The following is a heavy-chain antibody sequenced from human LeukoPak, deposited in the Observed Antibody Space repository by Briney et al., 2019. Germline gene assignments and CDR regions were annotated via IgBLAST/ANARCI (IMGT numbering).Heavy chain of an antibody. V-gene: IGHV3-7*01. D-gene: IGHD2-15*01. J-gene: IGHJ4*02. CDR2: IKQDGSEK. Sequence: GGSLRLSCAASGFTFSSYWMSWVRQAPGKGLEWVANIKQDGSEKYYVDSVKGRFTISRDNAKNSLYLQMNSLRAEDTAVYYCARDLGCSGGSCYSGSFALLYFDYWGQGTLVTVSS. CDR1: GFTFSSYW. CDR3: ARDLGCSGGSCYSGSFALLYFDY.